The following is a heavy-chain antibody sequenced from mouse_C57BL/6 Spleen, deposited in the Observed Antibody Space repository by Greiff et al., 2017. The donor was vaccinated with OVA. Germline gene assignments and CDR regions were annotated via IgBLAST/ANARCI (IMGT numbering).Heavy chain of an antibody. CDR1: GYTFTSYW. Sequence: QVKLLQPGAELVKPGASVKLSCKASGYTFTSYWMHWVRQRPGQGLEWIGLISRNSGSINYDEKVKSKATLTVDKASSTAYMQLSSLTSEDSAVYYCAEGTAVVSSMDYWGQGTSVTVSS. V-gene: IGHV1-64*01. J-gene: IGHJ4*01. D-gene: IGHD1-1*01. CDR3: AEGTAVVSSMDY. CDR2: ISRNSGSI.